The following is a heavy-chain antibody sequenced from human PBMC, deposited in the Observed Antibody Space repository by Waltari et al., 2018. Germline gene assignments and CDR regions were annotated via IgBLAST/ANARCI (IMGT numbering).Heavy chain of an antibody. Sequence: QVQLVQSGAEVKKPGSSVKVSCKASGGTFSSYAISWVRQAPGQGLEWMGGIIPSLGTANYAQKFQGRVTITADESTSTAYMELSSLRSEDTAVYYCARGPPGDGYLKDYFDYWGQGTLVTVSS. CDR2: IIPSLGTA. CDR3: ARGPPGDGYLKDYFDY. D-gene: IGHD5-12*01. CDR1: GGTFSSYA. V-gene: IGHV1-69*01. J-gene: IGHJ4*02.